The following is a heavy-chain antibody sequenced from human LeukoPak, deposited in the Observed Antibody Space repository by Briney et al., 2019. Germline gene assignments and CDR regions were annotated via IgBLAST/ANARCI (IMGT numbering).Heavy chain of an antibody. Sequence: EASVKVSCKASGYTFTSYDINWVRQATGQGLEWMGWMNPNSGNTGCAQKFQGRVTMTRNTSISTACMELSSLRSEDTAVYYCARTNIVATILRYYYYYYGMDVWGQGTTVTVSS. CDR1: GYTFTSYD. V-gene: IGHV1-8*01. D-gene: IGHD5-12*01. J-gene: IGHJ6*02. CDR3: ARTNIVATILRYYYYYYGMDV. CDR2: MNPNSGNT.